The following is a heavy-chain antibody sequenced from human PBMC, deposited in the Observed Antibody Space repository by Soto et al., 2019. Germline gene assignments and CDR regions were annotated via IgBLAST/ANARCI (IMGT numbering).Heavy chain of an antibody. D-gene: IGHD3-9*01. J-gene: IGHJ6*02. CDR2: ISYDGTNK. CDR3: LTWSHNILTGPDGYGMDV. V-gene: IGHV3-30*03. Sequence: RGGSPTPSLVSSRFPLRTFQMAWVPPAPSPGVEWVALISYDGTNKYYGDSVKGRFTISRDNPKNTLYLQMNSLRAEDTAEYYCLTWSHNILTGPDGYGMDVWGQGTTVTVSS. CDR1: RFPLRTFQ.